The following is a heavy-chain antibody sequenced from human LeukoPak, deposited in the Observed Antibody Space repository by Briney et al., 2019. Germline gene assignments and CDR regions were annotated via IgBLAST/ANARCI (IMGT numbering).Heavy chain of an antibody. V-gene: IGHV4-39*01. CDR2: IYYSGST. D-gene: IGHD6-13*01. CDR3: VRLLRSGSSWYYYFDY. CDR1: GGSISSSSYY. J-gene: IGHJ4*02. Sequence: SETLSLTCTVSGGSISSSSYYWGWIRQPPGQGLEWFGSIYYSGSTYYNPSLKSRVTMSVDTSKNQFSLKLSSVTAADTAVYYCVRLLRSGSSWYYYFDYWGQGTLVTVSS.